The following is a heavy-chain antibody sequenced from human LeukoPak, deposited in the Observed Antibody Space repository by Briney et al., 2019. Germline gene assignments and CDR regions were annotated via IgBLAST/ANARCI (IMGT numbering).Heavy chain of an antibody. CDR1: GGSISSYY. Sequence: SETLSLTCTVSGGSISSYYWSWIRQPPGKGLEWIGYIYYSGSTNYNPSLKSRVTISVDTSKNQFSLKLSSVTAADTAVYYCARVGYGSGSYPSFGVDVWGQGTTVTVSS. CDR3: ARVGYGSGSYPSFGVDV. CDR2: IYYSGST. J-gene: IGHJ6*02. V-gene: IGHV4-59*01. D-gene: IGHD3-10*01.